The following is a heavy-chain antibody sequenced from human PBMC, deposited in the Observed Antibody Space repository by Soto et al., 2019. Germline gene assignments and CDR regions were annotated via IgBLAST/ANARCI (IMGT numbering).Heavy chain of an antibody. Sequence: SETLSLTCTVSGGSISSYYWSWIRQPPGKGLEWIGYIYYSGNTIYNPSLRSRATISVDTSKNQLSLNLSSVTAEDTAVYYCARGLGTCTLYLHHDYWGQGTLVTVSS. CDR1: GGSISSYY. D-gene: IGHD2-8*01. J-gene: IGHJ4*02. V-gene: IGHV4-59*01. CDR2: IYYSGNT. CDR3: ARGLGTCTLYLHHDY.